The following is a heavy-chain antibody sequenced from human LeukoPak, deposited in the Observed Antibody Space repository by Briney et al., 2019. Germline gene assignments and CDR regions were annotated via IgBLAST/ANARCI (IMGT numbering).Heavy chain of an antibody. J-gene: IGHJ4*02. Sequence: GASVKVSCKVSGYILIDLSMHWVRQAPGKGLEWMGGFDPEDGETIYAQEFQGRVTMTEDTSADTAYMELSSLRSEDTAVYYCATARDREYYFDYWGQGTLVTVSS. CDR2: FDPEDGET. CDR1: GYILIDLS. CDR3: ATARDREYYFDY. V-gene: IGHV1-24*01.